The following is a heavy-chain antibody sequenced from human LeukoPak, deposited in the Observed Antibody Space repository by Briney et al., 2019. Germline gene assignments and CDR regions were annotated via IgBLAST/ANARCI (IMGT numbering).Heavy chain of an antibody. J-gene: IGHJ4*02. CDR1: GGSISSYS. Sequence: SETLSLTCTVSGGSISSYSWSWIRQPPGKGLEWIGYIYYSGSTNYNPSLKSRVTISVDTSKNQFSLKLSSVTAADTAVYYCARQLSRMTSVTSYYYFDYWGQGTLVTVSS. CDR2: IYYSGST. CDR3: ARQLSRMTSVTSYYYFDY. V-gene: IGHV4-59*08. D-gene: IGHD4-17*01.